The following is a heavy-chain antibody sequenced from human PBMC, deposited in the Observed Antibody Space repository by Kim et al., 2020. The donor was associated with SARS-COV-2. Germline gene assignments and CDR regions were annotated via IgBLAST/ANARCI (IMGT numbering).Heavy chain of an antibody. CDR2: INPNSGGT. CDR1: GYTFTGYY. Sequence: ASVKVSCKASGYTFTGYYMHRVRQAPGQGLEWMGRINPNSGGTNYAQKVQGRVTMTRDTSFSTAYMELSRLRSDDTAVYYFARADIAGATRDYWGQGTLV. J-gene: IGHJ4*02. V-gene: IGHV1-2*06. D-gene: IGHD1-26*01. CDR3: ARADIAGATRDY.